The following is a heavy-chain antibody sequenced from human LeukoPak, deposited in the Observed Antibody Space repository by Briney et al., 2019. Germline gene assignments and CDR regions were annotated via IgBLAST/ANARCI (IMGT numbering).Heavy chain of an antibody. V-gene: IGHV3-9*03. CDR1: GFTFDDYA. J-gene: IGHJ6*03. D-gene: IGHD2-8*02. CDR2: ISWNSGNI. CDR3: AKGTSVALVAYMDV. Sequence: GRSLRLSCAASGFTFDDYAMHWVRQAPGKGLEWVSGISWNSGNIGYADSVKGRFTISRDNAKNSLYLQMNSLRAEDMALYYCAKGTSVALVAYMDVWGKGTTVTVSS.